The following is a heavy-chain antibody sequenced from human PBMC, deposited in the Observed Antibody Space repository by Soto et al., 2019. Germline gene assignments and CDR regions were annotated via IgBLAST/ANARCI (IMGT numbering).Heavy chain of an antibody. V-gene: IGHV1-58*01. D-gene: IGHD3-22*01. CDR1: GFTFTSSA. J-gene: IGHJ4*02. Sequence: ASAKVSCKASGFTFTSSAVQWVRQARGQRLEWIGWIVVGSGNTNYAQKFQERVTITRDMSTSTAYMELSSLRSEDTAVYYCAAAQYYYDSSGYYLPDYWGQGTLVTVSS. CDR2: IVVGSGNT. CDR3: AAAQYYYDSSGYYLPDY.